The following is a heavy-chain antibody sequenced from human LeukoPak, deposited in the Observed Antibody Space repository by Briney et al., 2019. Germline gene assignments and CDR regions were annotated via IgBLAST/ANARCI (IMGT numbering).Heavy chain of an antibody. V-gene: IGHV3-23*01. CDR1: GFTFGSYA. CDR2: IDASGGST. CDR3: AKGSGSGWYGWFAP. Sequence: GGSLRLSCAASGFTFGSYAMTWVRQAPGKGLEWVSSIDASGGSTYYADSVKGRFTISRDNSKNTFYLQMNTLRADDTAVYYCAKGSGSGWYGWFAPWGQGTLVPVSS. J-gene: IGHJ5*02. D-gene: IGHD6-19*01.